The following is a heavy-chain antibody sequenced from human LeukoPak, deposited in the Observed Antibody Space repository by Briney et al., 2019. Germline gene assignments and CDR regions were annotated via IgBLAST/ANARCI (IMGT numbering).Heavy chain of an antibody. CDR1: GYTFTSYG. V-gene: IGHV1-18*01. CDR2: ISAYNGNT. CDR3: ARKERWAEVDFDY. D-gene: IGHD1-26*01. Sequence: GESLKISCKGSGYTFTSYGISWVRQAPGQGLEWMGWISAYNGNTNYAQKLQGRVTMTTDTSTSTAYMELRSLRSDDTAVYYCARKERWAEVDFDYWGQGTLVTVSS. J-gene: IGHJ4*02.